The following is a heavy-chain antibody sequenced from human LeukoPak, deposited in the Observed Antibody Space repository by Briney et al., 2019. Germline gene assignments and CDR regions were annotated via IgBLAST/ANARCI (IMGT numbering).Heavy chain of an antibody. CDR2: IYYSGST. CDR1: GGSISSYY. D-gene: IGHD6-13*01. V-gene: IGHV4-59*08. J-gene: IGHJ4*02. CDR3: ASTLSSWYGDYFDY. Sequence: SETLSLTCTVSGGSISSYYWSWIRQPPGKGLEWIGYIYYSGSTNYNPSLKSRVTKSVDTSKNQFSLKLSSVTAADTAVYYCASTLSSWYGDYFDYWGQGTLVTVSS.